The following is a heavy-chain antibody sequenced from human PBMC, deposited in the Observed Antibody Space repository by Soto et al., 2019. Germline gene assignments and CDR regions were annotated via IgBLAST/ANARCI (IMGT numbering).Heavy chain of an antibody. CDR1: GFTFRSFT. CDR2: ISSNSAYI. CDR3: TRDASRDSSARGWFDP. J-gene: IGHJ5*02. Sequence: WGSLRLSCVASGFTFRSFTMNWVRQAPGKGLEWVSTISSNSAYIYYTDALRGRFTISRDNAKNSLHLQMNSLRAEDTAVYYCTRDASRDSSARGWFDPWGQGTLVTVS. D-gene: IGHD6-13*01. V-gene: IGHV3-21*01.